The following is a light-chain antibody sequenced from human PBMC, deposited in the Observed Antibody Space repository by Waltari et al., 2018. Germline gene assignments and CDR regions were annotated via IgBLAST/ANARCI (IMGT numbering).Light chain of an antibody. CDR3: LQEYNYPVT. Sequence: AIQMTQFPTSLSASEGARVTITCRPSEFIRNDLVWYQQKPGKAPHLLIYSASILHCGVPSSCSGSVSGTDFTLTISSLQPEDFATYDWLQEYNYPVTFGQGTKLEIK. V-gene: IGKV1-6*01. CDR1: EFIRND. J-gene: IGKJ2*01. CDR2: SAS.